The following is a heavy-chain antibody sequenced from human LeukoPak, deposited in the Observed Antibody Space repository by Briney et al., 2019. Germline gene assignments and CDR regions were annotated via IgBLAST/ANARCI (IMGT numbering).Heavy chain of an antibody. CDR1: GFTFSSYE. Sequence: GGSLRLSCAASGFTFSSYEMNWVRQAPGKGLEWVSYISSSGSTIYYGDSVKGRFTISTDNAENSLYLQMNSLRTEDTAVYYCARDHRWGFDYWGRGTLVTVSS. V-gene: IGHV3-48*03. CDR3: ARDHRWGFDY. D-gene: IGHD7-27*01. J-gene: IGHJ4*02. CDR2: ISSSGSTI.